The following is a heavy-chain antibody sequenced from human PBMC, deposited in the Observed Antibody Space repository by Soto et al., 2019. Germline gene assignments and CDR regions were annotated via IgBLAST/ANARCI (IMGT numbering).Heavy chain of an antibody. CDR3: AREEWELRTFDY. CDR1: GFTFSSYA. V-gene: IGHV3-30-3*01. D-gene: IGHD1-26*01. CDR2: ISYDGSNK. J-gene: IGHJ4*02. Sequence: GGSLRLSCAASGFTFSSYAMHWVRQAPGKGLEWVAVISYDGSNKYYADSVKGRFTISRDNSKNTLYLQMNSLRAEDTAVYYCAREEWELRTFDYWGQGTLVTVSS.